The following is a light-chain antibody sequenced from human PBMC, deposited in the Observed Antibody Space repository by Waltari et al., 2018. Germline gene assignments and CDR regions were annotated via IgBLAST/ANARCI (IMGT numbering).Light chain of an antibody. V-gene: IGLV2-23*01. CDR2: EGS. CDR3: CSYAGSATWV. Sequence: QSALTQPASVAGSPGQPITLSCTGTSRHVGSYNLASWYQQHPGKAPKVRLYEGSKRPSGVSNRFSGSKSGNTASLTISGLQAEDEADYCCCSYAGSATWVFGGGTKLTVL. CDR1: SRHVGSYNL. J-gene: IGLJ2*01.